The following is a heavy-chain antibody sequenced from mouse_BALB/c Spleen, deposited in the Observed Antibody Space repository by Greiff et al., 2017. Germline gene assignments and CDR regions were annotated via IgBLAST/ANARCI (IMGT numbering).Heavy chain of an antibody. J-gene: IGHJ2*01. CDR2: ISSGSSTI. Sequence: EVQLQESGGGLVQPGGSRKLSCAASGFTFSSFGMHWVRQAPEKGLEWVAYISSGSSTIYYADTVKGRFTISRDNPKNTLFLQMTSLRSEDTAMYYCARFYYGNFFGYWGQGTTLTVSS. CDR1: GFTFSSFG. V-gene: IGHV5-17*02. D-gene: IGHD2-1*01. CDR3: ARFYYGNFFGY.